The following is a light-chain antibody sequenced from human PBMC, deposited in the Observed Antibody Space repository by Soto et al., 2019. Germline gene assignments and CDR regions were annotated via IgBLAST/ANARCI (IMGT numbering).Light chain of an antibody. CDR3: QQYNEWPLT. J-gene: IGKJ4*01. CDR2: HAA. Sequence: EIMMTQSPATLSAPPGVRATLSSRASQSLSNNVAWYQQKPGQAPRLLIYHAATRATGIPARFSGSGSGTEVTLTISSLQSEDFAVYYCQQYNEWPLTFGGGTKVEIK. V-gene: IGKV3-15*01. CDR1: QSLSNN.